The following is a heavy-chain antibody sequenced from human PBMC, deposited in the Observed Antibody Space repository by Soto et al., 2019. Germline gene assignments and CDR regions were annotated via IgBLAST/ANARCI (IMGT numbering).Heavy chain of an antibody. D-gene: IGHD3-10*01. CDR2: INHSGHT. CDR3: ARSGHLFDY. V-gene: IGHV4-34*01. Sequence: QVQLQQWGAGLLKPSETLSLTCAVYGGSFSVYYWSWIRQPPGKGLEWIGEINHSGHTNYNPSLKSRGTISVDASKYHFSLKLTSVTAADTAVYYCARSGHLFDYWGQGTLVTVSS. J-gene: IGHJ4*02. CDR1: GGSFSVYY.